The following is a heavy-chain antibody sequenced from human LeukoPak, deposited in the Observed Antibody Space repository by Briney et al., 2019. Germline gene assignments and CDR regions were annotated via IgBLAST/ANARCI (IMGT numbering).Heavy chain of an antibody. V-gene: IGHV3-30-3*01. J-gene: IGHJ4*02. Sequence: GGSLRLSCAASGFTFSSYAMHWVRQAPGKGLEWVAVISYDGSNTYYADSVKGRFTISRDNSKNTLYLQMNSLRADDTAVYYCAGSEGGWKRGHFDYWSQGTLVTVSS. CDR1: GFTFSSYA. D-gene: IGHD6-19*01. CDR3: AGSEGGWKRGHFDY. CDR2: ISYDGSNT.